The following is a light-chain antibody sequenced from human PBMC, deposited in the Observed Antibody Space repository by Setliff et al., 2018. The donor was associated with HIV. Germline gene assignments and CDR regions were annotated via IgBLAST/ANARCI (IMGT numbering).Light chain of an antibody. CDR1: QSVSSSH. V-gene: IGKV3-20*01. Sequence: EIVLTRSPGTVSLSPGERATLSCRASQSVSSSHLAWYQQKPGQAPRLLMYGTSSRATGIPDRFSGSGSGTDFTLTINRLEPEDFALYYCQQYGSSLITFGQGTRLEIK. CDR2: GTS. CDR3: QQYGSSLIT. J-gene: IGKJ5*01.